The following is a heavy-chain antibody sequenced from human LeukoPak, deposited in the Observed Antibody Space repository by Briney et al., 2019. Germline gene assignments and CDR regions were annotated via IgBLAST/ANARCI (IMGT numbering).Heavy chain of an antibody. CDR3: TTCYLQH. CDR1: GFTFTSYS. CDR2: ISGSSKHR. V-gene: IGHV3-21*01. D-gene: IGHD4-17*01. Sequence: PGGSLRLSCAASGFTFTSYSMNWVRQAPGKGLEWVSSISGSSKHRYYADSVKGRCTITRDNAKSSLYLQMNSLRAEDTAVYSVTTCYLQHWGQGTLVTVSS. J-gene: IGHJ1*01.